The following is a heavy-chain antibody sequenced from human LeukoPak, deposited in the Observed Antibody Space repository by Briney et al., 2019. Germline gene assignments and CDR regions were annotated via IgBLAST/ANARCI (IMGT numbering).Heavy chain of an antibody. CDR1: RDSTRNYY. D-gene: IGHD2-8*02. V-gene: IGHV4-4*07. J-gene: IGHJ4*02. Sequence: SETLSLTSTLSRDSTRNYYWSSICHPARRGHEWIWHIYTNGSTNYNPSLKSRVTMSVDTSKNQFYLNLTSVTAADAAVYYCATYTTTTGGLDYWGQGTLVTVSS. CDR3: ATYTTTTGGLDY. CDR2: IYTNGST.